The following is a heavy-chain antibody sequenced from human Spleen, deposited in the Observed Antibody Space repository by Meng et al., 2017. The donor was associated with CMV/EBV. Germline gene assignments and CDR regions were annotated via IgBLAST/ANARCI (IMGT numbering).Heavy chain of an antibody. CDR1: GVSISSYY. CDR2: IYYSGST. Sequence: VQLQGAGPGLVKPSATLSLTFTVSGVSISSYYWSWIRQPAGKGLEWIGYIYYSGSTYYNPSLKSRVTISVDTSKNQFSLKLSSVTAADTAVYYCAWRLDYWGQGTLVTVSS. CDR3: AWRLDY. V-gene: IGHV4-59*06. D-gene: IGHD1-1*01. J-gene: IGHJ4*02.